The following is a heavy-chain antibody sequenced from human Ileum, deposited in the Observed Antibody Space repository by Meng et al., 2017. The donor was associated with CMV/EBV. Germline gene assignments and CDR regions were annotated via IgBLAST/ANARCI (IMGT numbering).Heavy chain of an antibody. J-gene: IGHJ4*02. D-gene: IGHD6-6*01. V-gene: IGHV3-21*01. CDR1: GFTFSSFS. CDR2: ISSISHYI. CDR3: ARDLSRQQPLGFDY. Sequence: GGSLRLSCAASGFTFSSFSMNWVRQAPGKGREWVSTISSISHYIYYADSVRGRFTISRDNAKNSVYLQMNSLRAEDTAVYYCARDLSRQQPLGFDYWGQGTLVTVSS.